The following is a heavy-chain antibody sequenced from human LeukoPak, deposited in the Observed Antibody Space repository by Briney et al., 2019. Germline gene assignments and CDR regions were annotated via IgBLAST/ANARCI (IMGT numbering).Heavy chain of an antibody. J-gene: IGHJ4*02. D-gene: IGHD1-26*01. Sequence: SVRVSCKASGGTFSSYAISWVRQGPGQGLEWMGRIIPIFGTANYAQKFQGRVTITTDESTSTAYMELSSLRSEDTAVYYCANQAEWGLPAFNNWGQGTLATVSS. CDR3: ANQAEWGLPAFNN. CDR1: GGTFSSYA. V-gene: IGHV1-69*05. CDR2: IIPIFGTA.